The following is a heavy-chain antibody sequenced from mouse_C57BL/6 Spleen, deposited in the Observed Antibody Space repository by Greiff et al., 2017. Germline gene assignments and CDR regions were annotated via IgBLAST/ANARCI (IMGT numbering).Heavy chain of an antibody. CDR2: IDPKNGGT. V-gene: IGHV1-26*01. D-gene: IGHD2-5*01. CDR3: ARRAYYSNYWYFEV. J-gene: IGHJ1*03. Sequence: EVQLQQSGPELVRPGASVKMSCTASGYNITDYYMNWVKQSPGQGLEWIGEIDPKNGGTGYNPTVKGKATLTVDKSSSTAYMELRSLTSEDSAVYYCARRAYYSNYWYFEVWGTGTTVTVSS. CDR1: GYNITDYY.